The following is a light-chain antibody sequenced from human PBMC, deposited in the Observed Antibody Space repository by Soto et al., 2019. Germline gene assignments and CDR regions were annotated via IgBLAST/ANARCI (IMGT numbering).Light chain of an antibody. J-gene: IGKJ5*01. CDR2: DAS. CDR3: QQRSNWHSVT. Sequence: EIVLTQSPATLSLSPGERATLSCRASQSVSSYLAWYQQKPGQAPRLLIYDASNWAIGIPARFSGSGSGTHFTLTISILEPEDFAVYYCQQRSNWHSVTFGQGTRLEIK. CDR1: QSVSSY. V-gene: IGKV3-11*01.